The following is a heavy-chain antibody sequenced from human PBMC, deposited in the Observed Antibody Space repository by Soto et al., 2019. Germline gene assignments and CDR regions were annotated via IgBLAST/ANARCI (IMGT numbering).Heavy chain of an antibody. CDR2: INPNSGGT. CDR1: GYTFTGYY. J-gene: IGHJ4*02. Sequence: GASVKVSCKASGYTFTGYYMHWVRQAPGQGLEWMGWINPNSGGTNYAQKFQGWVTMTRDTSISTAYMELSRLRSEDTAVYYCARDDSSGSPTFDYWGQGTLVTVSS. D-gene: IGHD3-22*01. CDR3: ARDDSSGSPTFDY. V-gene: IGHV1-2*04.